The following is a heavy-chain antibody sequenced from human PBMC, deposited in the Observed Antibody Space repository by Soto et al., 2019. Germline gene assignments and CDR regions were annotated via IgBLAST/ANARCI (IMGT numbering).Heavy chain of an antibody. D-gene: IGHD2-2*01. J-gene: IGHJ6*02. CDR2: IYYSGST. CDR1: GGSISSSSYY. V-gene: IGHV4-39*01. CDR3: ARGIVVPAPKHYYYYGMDV. Sequence: SETLSLTCTVSGGSISSSSYYWGWIRQPPGKGLEWIGSIYYSGSTYYNPSLKSRVTISVDTSKNQFSLKLSSVTAADTAVYYCARGIVVPAPKHYYYYGMDVWGQGTTVTVSS.